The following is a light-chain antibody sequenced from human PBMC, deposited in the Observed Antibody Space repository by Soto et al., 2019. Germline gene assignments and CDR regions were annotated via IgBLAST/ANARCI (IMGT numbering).Light chain of an antibody. Sequence: EIVMTQSPATLSVSPGERATLSCRASQRVSSNLAWYQQKPGQAPRLLIYGASTRATGIPARFSGSGSGAKFTPTISSLQSEDFAVYYCQQYNNWSSLTFGGGTKVEIK. J-gene: IGKJ4*01. V-gene: IGKV3-15*01. CDR2: GAS. CDR1: QRVSSN. CDR3: QQYNNWSSLT.